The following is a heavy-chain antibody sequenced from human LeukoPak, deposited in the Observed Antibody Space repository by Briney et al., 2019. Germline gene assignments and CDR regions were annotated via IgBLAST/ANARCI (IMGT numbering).Heavy chain of an antibody. CDR3: ARQAHSARGVRTYYYYGMDV. D-gene: IGHD3-10*01. V-gene: IGHV3-53*04. J-gene: IGHJ6*02. Sequence: PGGSLRLSCAASGFTVSSNYMSWVRQAPGKGLEWVSVIYSGGSTYYADSVKGRFTISRHNSKNTLYLQMNSLRAEDTAVYYCARQAHSARGVRTYYYYGMDVWGQGTTATVSS. CDR2: IYSGGST. CDR1: GFTVSSNY.